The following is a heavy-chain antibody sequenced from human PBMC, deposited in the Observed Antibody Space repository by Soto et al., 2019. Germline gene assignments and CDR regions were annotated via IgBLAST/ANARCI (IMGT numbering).Heavy chain of an antibody. J-gene: IGHJ4*01. CDR1: GYTFTSYA. V-gene: IGHV1-3*05. Sequence: QVQLVQSGAEEKKPGASVKVSCKASGYTFTSYAIHWVRQAPGQRLEWMGWINAGNGNTKYSQKYQGRVTITRDTSASTDYMDLSSLKSEDTAVYYCASGDWWLFDYWGHGTLVTVSS. CDR2: INAGNGNT. CDR3: ASGDWWLFDY. D-gene: IGHD2-8*02.